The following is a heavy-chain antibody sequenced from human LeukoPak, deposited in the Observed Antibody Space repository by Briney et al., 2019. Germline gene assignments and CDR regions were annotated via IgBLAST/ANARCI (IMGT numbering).Heavy chain of an antibody. V-gene: IGHV3-48*03. CDR3: ARDYGGNSWGFAFDI. CDR1: GFTFSSYG. Sequence: GGTLRLSCAASGFTFSSYGMSWVRQAPGKGLEWVSYISSSGSTIYYADSVKGRFTISRDNAKNSLYLQMNSLRAEDTAIYYCARDYGGNSWGFAFDIWGQGTMVTVS. CDR2: ISSSGSTI. J-gene: IGHJ3*02. D-gene: IGHD4-23*01.